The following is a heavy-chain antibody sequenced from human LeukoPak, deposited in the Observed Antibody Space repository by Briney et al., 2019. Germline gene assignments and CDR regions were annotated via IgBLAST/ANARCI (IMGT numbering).Heavy chain of an antibody. CDR2: FSSSSSNI. CDR1: GFTFSSYS. CDR3: ARASYYYGSGSYYFDY. V-gene: IGHV3-48*01. J-gene: IGHJ4*02. D-gene: IGHD3-10*01. Sequence: GGSLRLSCAASGFTFSSYSMNWVRQAPGKGLEWVSFFSSSSSNIYYADSVEGRFTISRDNAKTSLYLQVNTRRAEDTAVYYCARASYYYGSGSYYFDYWGQGTLVTVSS.